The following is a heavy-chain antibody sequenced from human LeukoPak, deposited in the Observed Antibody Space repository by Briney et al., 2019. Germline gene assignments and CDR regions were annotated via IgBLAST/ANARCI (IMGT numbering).Heavy chain of an antibody. V-gene: IGHV3-11*04. Sequence: PGGSLRLSCAASGFKFSDYYMGWIRQAPGKGLECVSYSTNSGTPIYYADSVKGRFTISRDNAKNSLNLQLNSLRAEDTAVYYCARGDTKFCNSASYHNPFDQWGQGALVTVTS. D-gene: IGHD2-2*01. J-gene: IGHJ4*02. CDR1: GFKFSDYY. CDR2: STNSGTPI. CDR3: ARGDTKFCNSASYHNPFDQ.